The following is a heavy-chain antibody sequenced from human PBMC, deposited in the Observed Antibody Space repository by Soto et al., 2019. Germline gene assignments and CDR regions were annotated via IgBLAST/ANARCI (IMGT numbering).Heavy chain of an antibody. CDR1: GFTFSSYG. D-gene: IGHD1-7*01. V-gene: IGHV3-30*18. CDR3: AKDYNNWNYGDFDY. J-gene: IGHJ4*01. Sequence: QVQLVESGGGVVQPGRSLRLSCAASGFTFSSYGMQWVRQAPGKGLEWVAVISYDGSNKYYADSVKGRFTISRENSKNTLYLQMNSLRAEDTAVYYCAKDYNNWNYGDFDYWGQGTLVTVSS. CDR2: ISYDGSNK.